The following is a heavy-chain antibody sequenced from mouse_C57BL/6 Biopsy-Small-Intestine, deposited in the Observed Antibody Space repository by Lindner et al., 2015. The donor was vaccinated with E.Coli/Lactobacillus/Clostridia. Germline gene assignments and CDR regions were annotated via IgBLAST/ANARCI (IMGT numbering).Heavy chain of an antibody. D-gene: IGHD2-4*01. CDR3: AREDYDCDVGYAMDY. CDR2: IYPRSGNT. J-gene: IGHJ4*01. Sequence: VQLQESGAELARPGASVKLSCKASGYTFTSYGISWVKQRTGQGLEWIGEIYPRSGNTYYNEKFKGKATLTADKSSSTAYMELRSLTSEDSAVYFCAREDYDCDVGYAMDYWGQGTSVTVSS. CDR1: GYTFTSYG. V-gene: IGHV1-81*01.